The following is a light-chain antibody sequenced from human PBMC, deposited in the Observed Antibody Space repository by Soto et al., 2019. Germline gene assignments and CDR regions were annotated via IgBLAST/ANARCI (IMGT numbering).Light chain of an antibody. J-gene: IGKJ1*01. CDR2: GAS. CDR3: QQYGSSLT. Sequence: EVVLAQTPGTLSLSPGGRAYLSCRASQSVGTFLAWYQQRSGQAPRLLIYGASTRASGIPDRFSGSGSGTDFTLTIRRLEPEDFGVYYCQQYGSSLTFGQGTKVDIK. CDR1: QSVGTF. V-gene: IGKV3-20*01.